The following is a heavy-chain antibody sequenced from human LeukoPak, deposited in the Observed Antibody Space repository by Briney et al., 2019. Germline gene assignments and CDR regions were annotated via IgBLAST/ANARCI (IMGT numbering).Heavy chain of an antibody. J-gene: IGHJ4*02. D-gene: IGHD7-27*01. CDR2: IILRGGAT. CDR3: ARDGSHWDFDS. Sequence: ASVKVSCKASGYMFINDYIHWVRQAPGQGLEWMGRIILRGGATIYAHNFQGRLTATRDTSTSTVLMELTSLRSEDTAVYYCARDGSHWDFDSWGQGTLVTLSS. V-gene: IGHV1-46*01. CDR1: GYMFINDY.